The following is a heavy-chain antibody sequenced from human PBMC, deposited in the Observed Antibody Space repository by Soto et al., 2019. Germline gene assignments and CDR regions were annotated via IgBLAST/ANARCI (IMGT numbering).Heavy chain of an antibody. J-gene: IGHJ6*02. CDR2: IYYSGST. CDR3: ARDRWNRNYYYYYGMDV. CDR1: GGSISSGGYY. V-gene: IGHV4-31*03. D-gene: IGHD1-1*01. Sequence: PSETLSLTCTVPGGSISSGGYYWSWIRQHPGKGLEWIGYIYYSGSTYYNPSLKSRVTISVDTSKNQFSLKLSSVTAADTAVYYCARDRWNRNYYYYYGMDVWGQGTTVTVSS.